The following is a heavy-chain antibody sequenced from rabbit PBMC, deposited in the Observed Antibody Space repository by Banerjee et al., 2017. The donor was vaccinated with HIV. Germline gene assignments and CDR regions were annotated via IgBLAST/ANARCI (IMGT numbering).Heavy chain of an antibody. V-gene: IGHV1S40*01. D-gene: IGHD5-1*01. CDR2: INTSTGNT. J-gene: IGHJ4*01. Sequence: QSVEESGGDLVKPGASLTLTCTASGFSFTNKYVMCWVRQAPGKGLEWIACINTSTGNTVYASWAKGRFTISKTSSTTVTLQVNSLTAADTATYFCARLGDGSLKLWGQGTLVTVS. CDR1: GFSFTNKYV. CDR3: ARLGDGSLKL.